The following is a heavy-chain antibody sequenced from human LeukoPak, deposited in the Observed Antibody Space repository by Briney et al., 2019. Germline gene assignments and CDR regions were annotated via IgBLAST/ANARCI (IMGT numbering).Heavy chain of an antibody. J-gene: IGHJ6*03. CDR3: ASDRREAGTRYYYYYMDV. CDR2: ISGSGGST. CDR1: GFTFSSYG. Sequence: GGSLRLSCAASGFTFSSYGMSWVRQAPGKGLEWVSSISGSGGSTYYADSVKGRFTISRDNSKNTLYLQMNSLRAEDTAVYYCASDRREAGTRYYYYYMDVWGKGTTVTVSS. D-gene: IGHD6-13*01. V-gene: IGHV3-23*01.